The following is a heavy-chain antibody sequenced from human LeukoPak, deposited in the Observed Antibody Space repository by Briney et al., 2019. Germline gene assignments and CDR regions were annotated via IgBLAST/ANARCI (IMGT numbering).Heavy chain of an antibody. V-gene: IGHV1-46*01. Sequence: GASVKVSCKASGYTFTSNYMHWGRKPPGQGLEWKGIINPSGGSPSYEQKFQGRVTMTRDTSTSTVYMELSSLRSEDTAVYYCARANDYYGSGSYYTDLSFDYWGQGTLVTVSS. D-gene: IGHD3-10*01. J-gene: IGHJ4*02. CDR3: ARANDYYGSGSYYTDLSFDY. CDR2: INPSGGSP. CDR1: GYTFTSNY.